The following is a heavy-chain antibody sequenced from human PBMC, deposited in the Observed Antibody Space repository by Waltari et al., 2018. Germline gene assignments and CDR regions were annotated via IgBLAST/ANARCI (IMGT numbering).Heavy chain of an antibody. V-gene: IGHV3-30*18. Sequence: QVQLVESGGGVVQPGMSLRLSCAASGFTFSSYGMHWVRQAPGKGLGWVAVISYEGSNKYYADSVKGRFTISRDNSKNTLYLQMNSLRAEDTAVYYCAKDLIRYDSGGAFDIWGQGTMVTVSS. D-gene: IGHD3-22*01. CDR2: ISYEGSNK. J-gene: IGHJ3*02. CDR3: AKDLIRYDSGGAFDI. CDR1: GFTFSSYG.